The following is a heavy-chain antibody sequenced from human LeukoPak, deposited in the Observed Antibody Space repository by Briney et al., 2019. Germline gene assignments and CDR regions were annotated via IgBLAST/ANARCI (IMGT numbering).Heavy chain of an antibody. CDR3: AKSHNPYRDGGNTPPEGFDY. J-gene: IGHJ4*02. V-gene: IGHV3-30*18. CDR2: ISYDGSNK. Sequence: GRSLRLSCAASGFTFSSYGMHWDRQAPGKGLEWVAVISYDGSNKYYADSVKGRFTISRGNSKNTLYLQMNSLRAEDTAGYYCAKSHNPYRDGGNTPPEGFDYWGQGTLVTVSS. D-gene: IGHD5-24*01. CDR1: GFTFSSYG.